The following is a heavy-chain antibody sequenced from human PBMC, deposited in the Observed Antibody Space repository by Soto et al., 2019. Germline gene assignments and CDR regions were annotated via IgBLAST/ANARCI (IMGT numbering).Heavy chain of an antibody. Sequence: EVQLVESGGGLVQPGGSLRLSCAASGFTIRGHWIHWVRHAPGEGLMWVSRIDSEGTSTSHADPVRGRFTISRDNARNTVVLQMNSLRVDDTAVYYCVSLSRAVHYYSFDIWGQGTMVIVSS. CDR3: VSLSRAVHYYSFDI. D-gene: IGHD3-22*01. J-gene: IGHJ3*02. V-gene: IGHV3-74*01. CDR2: IDSEGTST. CDR1: GFTIRGHW.